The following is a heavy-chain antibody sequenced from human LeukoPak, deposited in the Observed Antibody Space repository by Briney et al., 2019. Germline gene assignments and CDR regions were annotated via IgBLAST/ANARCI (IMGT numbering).Heavy chain of an antibody. CDR3: AKGSGGWVATDSRATYLDT. J-gene: IGHJ5*02. D-gene: IGHD4-23*01. CDR1: GFTFDEYA. V-gene: IGHV3-9*01. Sequence: HPGRSLRLSCATSGFTFDEYAMHWVRQAPGKGLEWVSGISWDSESIVYVDSVKGRFTISRDNAKNSLYLQMDSLRHEDTAFYYCAKGSGGWVATDSRATYLDTWGQGTLITVSS. CDR2: ISWDSESI.